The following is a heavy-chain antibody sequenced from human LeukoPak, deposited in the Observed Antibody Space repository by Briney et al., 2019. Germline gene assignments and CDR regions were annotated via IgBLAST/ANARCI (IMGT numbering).Heavy chain of an antibody. CDR3: ARDEVKVVAATY. CDR1: GYTFTSYY. CDR2: INPSGGST. D-gene: IGHD2-15*01. V-gene: IGHV1-46*01. Sequence: GASVKVSCKASGYTFTSYYMHWVGQAPGQGLEWMGIINPSGGSTSYAQKFQGRVTMTRDTSTSTVYMELSSLRSEDTAVYYCARDEVKVVAATYWGQGTLVTVSS. J-gene: IGHJ4*02.